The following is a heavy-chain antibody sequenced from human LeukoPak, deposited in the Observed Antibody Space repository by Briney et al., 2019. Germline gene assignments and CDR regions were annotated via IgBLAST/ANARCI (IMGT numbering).Heavy chain of an antibody. D-gene: IGHD2-2*01. CDR1: GGTFSSYT. J-gene: IGHJ6*02. V-gene: IGHV1-69*02. CDR2: IIPIFGIA. CDR3: ASEYQLLNYYYYGMDV. Sequence: SEKVSCKASGGTFSSYTISWVRQAPGQGLEWMGRIIPIFGIANYAQKFQGRVTITADKSTSTAYMDLSSLRSEDTAVYYCASEYQLLNYYYYGMDVWGQGTTVTVSS.